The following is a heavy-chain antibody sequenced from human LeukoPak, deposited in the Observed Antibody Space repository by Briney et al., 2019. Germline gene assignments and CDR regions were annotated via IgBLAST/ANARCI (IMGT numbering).Heavy chain of an antibody. CDR1: GFTFSNAW. V-gene: IGHV3-15*01. CDR3: TTDAIVVVPARGD. D-gene: IGHD2-2*01. CDR2: IKSKTDGGTT. J-gene: IGHJ4*02. Sequence: KPGGSLRLSCAASGFTFSNAWMSWVRQAPGKGLEWVGRIKSKTDGGTTDYAAPVKGRFTISRDDSKNTLYLKMNSLKTEDTAVYYCTTDAIVVVPARGDWGQGTLVTVSS.